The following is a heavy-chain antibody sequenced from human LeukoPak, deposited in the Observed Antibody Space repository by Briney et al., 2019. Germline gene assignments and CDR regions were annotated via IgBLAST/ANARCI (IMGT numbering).Heavy chain of an antibody. CDR1: GLTLSGYG. V-gene: IGHV3-48*04. J-gene: IGHJ6*04. CDR2: ISSSGSTI. D-gene: IGHD3-10*02. CDR3: AELGITMIGGV. Sequence: GGSLRLSCAASGLTLSGYGMNWARQAPGKGLGWVSYISSSGSTIYYADSVKGRFTISRDNAKNSLYLQMNSLRAEDTAVYYCAELGITMIGGVWGKGTTVTISS.